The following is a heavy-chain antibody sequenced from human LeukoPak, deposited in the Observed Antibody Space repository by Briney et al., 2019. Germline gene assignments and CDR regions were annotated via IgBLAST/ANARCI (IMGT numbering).Heavy chain of an antibody. Sequence: SGGSLRLSCAASGFTFSKYWMLWVRQAPGKGLESVSRINTDGTVTTYADSVEGRFTVSRDNADNTMFLQMNSVRDEDTAVYYCATKQWLAPPPDSWGQGTPVTVSS. CDR2: INTDGTVT. J-gene: IGHJ4*02. CDR1: GFTFSKYW. V-gene: IGHV3-74*01. CDR3: ATKQWLAPPPDS. D-gene: IGHD6-19*01.